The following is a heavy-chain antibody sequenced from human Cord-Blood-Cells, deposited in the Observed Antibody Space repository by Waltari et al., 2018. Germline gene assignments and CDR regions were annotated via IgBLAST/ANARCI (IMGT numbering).Heavy chain of an antibody. J-gene: IGHJ4*02. Sequence: QVQLQESGPGLVKPSETLSLTCAVSGYSLSSGYSWGWIWQPPGKGLEWIGSIYHSGSTYYNPSLKSRVTISVDTSKNQFSLKLSSVTAADTAVYYCARRDDILTGYIFDYWGQGTLVTVSS. D-gene: IGHD3-9*01. CDR2: IYHSGST. CDR1: GYSLSSGYS. V-gene: IGHV4-38-2*01. CDR3: ARRDDILTGYIFDY.